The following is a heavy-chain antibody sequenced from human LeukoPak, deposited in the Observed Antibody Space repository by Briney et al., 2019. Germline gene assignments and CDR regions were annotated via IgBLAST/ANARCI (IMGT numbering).Heavy chain of an antibody. CDR2: IYHSGST. Sequence: KPSETLSLTCTVSGYSISSGYYWGWIRQPPEKGLEWIGSIYHSGSTYYNPSLKSRVTISVDTSKNQFSLKLSSVTAADTAVYYCARETVTTVLGGLVDPWGQGTLVTVSS. D-gene: IGHD4-11*01. CDR1: GYSISSGYY. CDR3: ARETVTTVLGGLVDP. J-gene: IGHJ5*02. V-gene: IGHV4-38-2*02.